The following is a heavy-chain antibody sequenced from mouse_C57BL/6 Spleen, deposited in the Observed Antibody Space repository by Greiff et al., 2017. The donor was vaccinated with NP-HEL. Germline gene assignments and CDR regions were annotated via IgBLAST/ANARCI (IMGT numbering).Heavy chain of an antibody. J-gene: IGHJ3*01. CDR1: GYTFTSYW. Sequence: VQLQQPGAELVKPGASVKLSCKASGYTFTSYWMQWVKQRPGQGLEWIGEIDPSDSYTNYNQKFKGKATLTVDTSSSTAYMQLSSLTSEDSAVYYCASWGLLRAYWGQGTLVTVSA. CDR3: ASWGLLRAY. V-gene: IGHV1-50*01. D-gene: IGHD2-3*01. CDR2: IDPSDSYT.